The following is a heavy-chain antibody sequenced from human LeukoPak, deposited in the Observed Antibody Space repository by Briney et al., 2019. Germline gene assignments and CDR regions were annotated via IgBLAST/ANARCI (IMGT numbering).Heavy chain of an antibody. J-gene: IGHJ4*02. Sequence: GGSLRLSCAASGFNFDEYAMHWVRQAPGKGLEWASGISWNSGSIGYADSVKCRFTISRDNAKNSLYLQMNSLRAEDTALYYCAKGGSGYYYPIDYWGQGTLVTVSS. CDR1: GFNFDEYA. D-gene: IGHD3-22*01. CDR2: ISWNSGSI. V-gene: IGHV3-9*01. CDR3: AKGGSGYYYPIDY.